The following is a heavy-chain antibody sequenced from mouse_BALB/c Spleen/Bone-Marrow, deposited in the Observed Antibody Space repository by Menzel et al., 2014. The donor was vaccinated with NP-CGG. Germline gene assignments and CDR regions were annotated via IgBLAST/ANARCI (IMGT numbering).Heavy chain of an antibody. J-gene: IGHJ3*01. V-gene: IGHV1S132*01. CDR3: ARNYDYDEGAWFTY. Sequence: QVQLQQSGAEVVNPGASVKLSCRTSGYTFTNYRIQWVKQRPGQGLGWIGEIFPGTDTTYYNEKFKDKATLTIDTSSSTAYMQLSNLTSEDSAVYFCARNYDYDEGAWFTYWGQGTLVTVSA. CDR1: GYTFTNYR. D-gene: IGHD2-4*01. CDR2: IFPGTDTT.